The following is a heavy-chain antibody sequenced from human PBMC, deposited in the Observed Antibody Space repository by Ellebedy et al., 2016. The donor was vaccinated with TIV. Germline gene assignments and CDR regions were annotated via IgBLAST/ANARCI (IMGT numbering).Heavy chain of an antibody. CDR1: GFSISSHR. CDR3: ARHSGGHGFDI. V-gene: IGHV3-74*01. J-gene: IGHJ3*02. D-gene: IGHD2-21*01. CDR2: ISSDGSDK. Sequence: GESLKISYAASGFSISSHRMHWVRQAAGKGLVWVSHISSDGSDKSYADSVKGRFIISRDNAENTLDLQMSSLRAEDTALYYCARHSGGHGFDIWGQGTMVTVSP.